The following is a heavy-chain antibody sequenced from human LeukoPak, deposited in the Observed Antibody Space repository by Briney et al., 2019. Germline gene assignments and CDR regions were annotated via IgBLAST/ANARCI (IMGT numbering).Heavy chain of an antibody. V-gene: IGHV4-59*12. Sequence: AGTLSLTCTVSGGSISSYYWNWIRQPPGKGLEWIGLIHYSGSTNYNPSLKSRLTMSVDTSKKQFSLKLSSVTAADTAVYYCARDYGDYDGAFDIWGQGTIVTASA. CDR1: GGSISSYY. J-gene: IGHJ3*02. CDR2: IHYSGST. D-gene: IGHD4-17*01. CDR3: ARDYGDYDGAFDI.